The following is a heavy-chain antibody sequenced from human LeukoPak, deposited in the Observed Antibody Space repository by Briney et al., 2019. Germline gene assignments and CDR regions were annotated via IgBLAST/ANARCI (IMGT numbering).Heavy chain of an antibody. Sequence: PSETLSLTCTVSGGSISSSSYYWGWIRQPPGKGLEWIGSIYYSGSTYYNPSLKSRVTISVDTSKNQFSLKLSSVTAADTAVYYCASPSVFWSGYYTPYYYYGMDVWGQGTTVTVSS. CDR1: GGSISSSSYY. CDR2: IYYSGST. V-gene: IGHV4-39*01. J-gene: IGHJ6*02. D-gene: IGHD3-3*01. CDR3: ASPSVFWSGYYTPYYYYGMDV.